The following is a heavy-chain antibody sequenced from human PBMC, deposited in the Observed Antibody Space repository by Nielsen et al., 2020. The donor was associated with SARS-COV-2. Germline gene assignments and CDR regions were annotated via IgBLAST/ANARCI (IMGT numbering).Heavy chain of an antibody. CDR2: IYYSGST. D-gene: IGHD3-10*01. Sequence: SETLSLTCTVSGGSISSGGYYWSWIRQHPGKGLKWIGYIYYSGSTNYNPSLKSRVTISVDTSKNQFSLKLSSVTAADTAVYYCARDWGGSGAWFDPWGQGTLVTVSS. CDR3: ARDWGGSGAWFDP. V-gene: IGHV4-61*08. J-gene: IGHJ5*02. CDR1: GGSISSGGYY.